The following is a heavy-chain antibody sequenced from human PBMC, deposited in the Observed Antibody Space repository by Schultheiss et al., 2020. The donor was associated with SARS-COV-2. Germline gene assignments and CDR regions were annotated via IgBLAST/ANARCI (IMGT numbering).Heavy chain of an antibody. CDR3: ARTEGYYGSGSYYKPFDY. CDR2: IYYSGST. V-gene: IGHV4-39*01. J-gene: IGHJ4*02. D-gene: IGHD3-10*01. Sequence: WVRQAPGKGLEWIGSIYYSGSTYYNPSLKSRVTISVDTSKNQFSLKLSSVTAADTAVYYCARTEGYYGSGSYYKPFDYWGQGTLVTVSS.